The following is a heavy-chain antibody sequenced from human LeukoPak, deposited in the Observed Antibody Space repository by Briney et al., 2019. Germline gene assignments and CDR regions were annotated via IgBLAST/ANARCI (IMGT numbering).Heavy chain of an antibody. Sequence: GGSLRLSCSASGFTFSSYPMHWVRQAPGKGLEYVSAISSNGGSTYYADSVKGRFTISRDNSKNTLYLQMSSLRAEDTAVYYCVKDTVTTGGAFDIWGQGTMVTVSS. CDR1: GFTFSSYP. CDR2: ISSNGGST. CDR3: VKDTVTTGGAFDI. D-gene: IGHD4-11*01. J-gene: IGHJ3*02. V-gene: IGHV3-64D*09.